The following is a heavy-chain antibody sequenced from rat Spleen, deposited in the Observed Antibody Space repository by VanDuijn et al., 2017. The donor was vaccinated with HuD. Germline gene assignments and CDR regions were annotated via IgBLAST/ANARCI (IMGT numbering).Heavy chain of an antibody. D-gene: IGHD1-6*01. J-gene: IGHJ2*01. CDR1: GFTFNAFP. V-gene: IGHV5-46*01. CDR2: IRPSGGIT. Sequence: EVQLVESGGGLVQPGRSMKLSCVASGFTFNAFPMAWVRQAPTKGLEWVATIRPSGGITYYRDSVKGRFTISSDSAKSTLYLQRNSLASEDTATYYCTRDRTYYGFTLDYWGQGVMVTVSS. CDR3: TRDRTYYGFTLDY.